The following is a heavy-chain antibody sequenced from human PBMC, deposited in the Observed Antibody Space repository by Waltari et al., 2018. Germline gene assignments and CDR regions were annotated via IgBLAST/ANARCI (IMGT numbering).Heavy chain of an antibody. CDR1: GFTFRNFG. Sequence: QVQLVESGGGVVQPGRSLRLSCAAAGFTFRNFGMHWVRQAPGKGLEWVALVWFDGSQQYYADSVRGRFTISRDNSKRVLYLDMGSLRADDTAIYYCAKDAFGNTYLDYWGQGTLVTVSS. D-gene: IGHD3-10*01. CDR3: AKDAFGNTYLDY. V-gene: IGHV3-33*06. CDR2: VWFDGSQQ. J-gene: IGHJ4*02.